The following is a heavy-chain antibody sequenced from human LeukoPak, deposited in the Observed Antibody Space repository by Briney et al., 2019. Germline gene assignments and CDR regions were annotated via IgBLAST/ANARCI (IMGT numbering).Heavy chain of an antibody. CDR2: ISGSGGST. CDR1: GFTFSSYA. D-gene: IGHD6-13*01. Sequence: GGSLRLSCAASGFTFSSYAMSWVRQAPGKGLEWVSAISGSGGSTYYADSVKGRFTISRDNSKNALYLQINSLRAEDTAVYYCAKDTSIAAAGSRFDYWGQGTLVTVSS. J-gene: IGHJ4*02. V-gene: IGHV3-23*01. CDR3: AKDTSIAAAGSRFDY.